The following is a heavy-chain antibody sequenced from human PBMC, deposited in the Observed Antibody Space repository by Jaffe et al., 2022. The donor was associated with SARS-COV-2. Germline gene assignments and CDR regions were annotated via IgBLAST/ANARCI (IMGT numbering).Heavy chain of an antibody. J-gene: IGHJ4*02. CDR1: GFTFSSYA. Sequence: EVQLVESGGGLVQPGGSLRLSCAASGFTFSSYAMSWVRQAPGKGLEWVSAISGSGGSTYYADSVKGRFTISRDNSKNTLYLQMNSLRAEDTAVYYCASTYPGYYDILTGPSRVWDYWGQGTLVTVSS. D-gene: IGHD3-9*01. CDR2: ISGSGGST. V-gene: IGHV3-23*04. CDR3: ASTYPGYYDILTGPSRVWDY.